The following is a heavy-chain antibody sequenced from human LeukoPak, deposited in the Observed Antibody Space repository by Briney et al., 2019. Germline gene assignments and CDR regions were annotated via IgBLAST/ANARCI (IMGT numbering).Heavy chain of an antibody. J-gene: IGHJ4*02. D-gene: IGHD3-22*01. Sequence: GGSLRLSCAASGFTFSSYGMHWVRQAPGKGLERVAVIAYDGSNKYYADSVKGRFTISRDNSKNTLYLQMNSLRAEDTAVYYCAKDRPDYYDSSGYYFDYWGQGTLVTVSS. CDR2: IAYDGSNK. V-gene: IGHV3-30*18. CDR3: AKDRPDYYDSSGYYFDY. CDR1: GFTFSSYG.